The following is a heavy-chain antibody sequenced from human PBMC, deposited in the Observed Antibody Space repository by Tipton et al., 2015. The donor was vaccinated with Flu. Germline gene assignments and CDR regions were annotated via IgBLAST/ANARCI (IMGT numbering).Heavy chain of an antibody. CDR3: AKGRGAASSSGVFDS. D-gene: IGHD6-6*01. CDR2: IYYSGST. Sequence: TLSLTCTVPGGSISSSSYYWGWIRQPPGKGLEWIGTIYYSGSTYYNPSLKSRVTMSVDTSKNQFSLKLSSVTAADTAVYFCAKGRGAASSSGVFDSWGQGTLVTVSS. CDR1: GGSISSSSYY. J-gene: IGHJ4*02. V-gene: IGHV4-39*07.